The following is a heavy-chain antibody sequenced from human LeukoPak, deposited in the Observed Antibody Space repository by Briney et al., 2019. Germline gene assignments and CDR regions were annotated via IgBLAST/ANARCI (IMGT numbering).Heavy chain of an antibody. D-gene: IGHD2-21*02. V-gene: IGHV1-69*04. Sequence: GASVKVSCKASGGTFSSYAISWVRQAPGQGLEWMGRIIPILGIANYAQKFQGRVTITADKSTSTAYKELSSLRSEDTAVYYCARDVDCGGDCLEYFQHWGQGTLVTVSS. J-gene: IGHJ1*01. CDR3: ARDVDCGGDCLEYFQH. CDR2: IIPILGIA. CDR1: GGTFSSYA.